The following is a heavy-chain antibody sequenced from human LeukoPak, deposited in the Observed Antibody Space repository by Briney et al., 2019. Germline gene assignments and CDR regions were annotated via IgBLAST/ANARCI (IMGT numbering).Heavy chain of an antibody. V-gene: IGHV4-39*01. CDR2: IYYSGST. CDR1: GGSISSSSYY. CDR3: ATHSGYGVGPFDY. D-gene: IGHD5-12*01. J-gene: IGHJ4*02. Sequence: PSETLSLTCTVSGGSISSSSYYWGWIRQPPGKGLEWIGSIYYSGSTYYNPSLKSRVTISVDTSKNQFSLKLSSVTAADTAVYYCATHSGYGVGPFDYWGQGTLVTVSS.